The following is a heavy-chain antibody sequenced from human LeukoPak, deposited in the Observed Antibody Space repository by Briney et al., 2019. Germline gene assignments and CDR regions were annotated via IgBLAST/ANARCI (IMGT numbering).Heavy chain of an antibody. CDR2: IYYSGST. V-gene: IGHV4-39*07. Sequence: PSETLSLTCTVSGGSISSSSYYWGWIRQPPGKGLEWIGSIYYSGSTYYNPSLKSRVTLSVDRSKNQFSLKLTSVIAADTAVYYCARVGWELLGPFDHWGQGTLVTVSS. CDR3: ARVGWELLGPFDH. D-gene: IGHD1-26*01. CDR1: GGSISSSSYY. J-gene: IGHJ4*02.